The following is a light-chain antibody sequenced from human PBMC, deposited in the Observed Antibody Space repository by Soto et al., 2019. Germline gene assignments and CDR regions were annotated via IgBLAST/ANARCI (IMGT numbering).Light chain of an antibody. V-gene: IGKV1-8*01. Sequence: IRMTQAPSSLSASIGERVTITCRARQGITTYLAWYQQKPGKAPKVLIHNAFSLQGVVPSRFSGSGSGTDFTLTISRLQSEDFATYYCQQYYTYPWTFGQGTKVDIK. CDR3: QQYYTYPWT. J-gene: IGKJ1*01. CDR1: QGITTY. CDR2: NAF.